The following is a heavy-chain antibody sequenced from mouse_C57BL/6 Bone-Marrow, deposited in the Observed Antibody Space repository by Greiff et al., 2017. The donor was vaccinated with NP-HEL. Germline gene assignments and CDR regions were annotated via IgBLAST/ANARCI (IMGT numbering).Heavy chain of an antibody. CDR1: GYTFTSYW. D-gene: IGHD3-3*01. CDR2: IDPSDSYT. J-gene: IGHJ4*01. Sequence: QVQLQQPGAELVKPGASVKLSCKASGYTFTSYWMQWVKQRPGQGLEWIGEIDPSDSYTNYNQKFKGKATVTVDTSSSTAYMQLSSLTSEDSAVYYCAREGPYYAMDYWGQGTSVTVSS. CDR3: AREGPYYAMDY. V-gene: IGHV1-50*01.